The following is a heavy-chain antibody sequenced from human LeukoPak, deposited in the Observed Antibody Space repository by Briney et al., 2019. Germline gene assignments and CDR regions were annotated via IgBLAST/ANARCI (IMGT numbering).Heavy chain of an antibody. D-gene: IGHD3-3*01. Sequence: PSETLSLTCAVSGGSISSGGYSWSWIRQPPGKGLEWIGYIYHSGSTYYNPSLKSRVTISVDRSKNQFSLKLSSVTAADTAVYYCARVVHDFWSGYYYGMDVWGQGTTVTVSS. CDR1: GGSISSGGYS. J-gene: IGHJ6*02. V-gene: IGHV4-30-2*01. CDR3: ARVVHDFWSGYYYGMDV. CDR2: IYHSGST.